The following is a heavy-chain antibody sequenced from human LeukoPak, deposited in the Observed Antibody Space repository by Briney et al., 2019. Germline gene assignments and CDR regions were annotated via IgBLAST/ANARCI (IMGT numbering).Heavy chain of an antibody. J-gene: IGHJ4*02. CDR3: ARGRSYYDSSGYYWEPPGRSDY. CDR2: IYYSGST. Sequence: PSETLSLTCTVSGGSISSSSYYWGWIRQPPGKGLEWIGSIYYSGSTYYNPSLKSRVTISVDTSKNQFSLKLSSVTAADTAVYYCARGRSYYDSSGYYWEPPGRSDYWGQGTLVTVSS. CDR1: GGSISSSSYY. V-gene: IGHV4-39*07. D-gene: IGHD3-22*01.